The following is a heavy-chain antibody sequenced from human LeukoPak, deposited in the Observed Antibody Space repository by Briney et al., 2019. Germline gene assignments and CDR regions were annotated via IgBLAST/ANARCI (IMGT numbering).Heavy chain of an antibody. CDR2: IYHSGST. Sequence: PSETLSLTCTVSGGSISSGGYYWSWIRQPPGKGLEWIGYIYHSGSTYYNPSLKSRVTISVDRSKNQFSLKLSSVTAADTAVYYCARGVAGSGSMPNYWGQGTLVTVSS. J-gene: IGHJ4*02. D-gene: IGHD1-26*01. CDR3: ARGVAGSGSMPNY. V-gene: IGHV4-30-2*01. CDR1: GGSISSGGYY.